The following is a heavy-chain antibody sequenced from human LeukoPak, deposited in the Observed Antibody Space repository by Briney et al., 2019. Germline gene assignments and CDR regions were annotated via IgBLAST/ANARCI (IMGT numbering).Heavy chain of an antibody. Sequence: SVKVSCKASGGTFSSYAISWVRQAPGQGLEWMGGIIPIFGTANYAQKFQGRVTITADESTSTAYMELSSLRSEDTAVYYCARIQYCSSTSCSEYYYYGMDVWGQGTTVTVSS. CDR2: IIPIFGTA. CDR1: GGTFSSYA. D-gene: IGHD2-2*01. CDR3: ARIQYCSSTSCSEYYYYGMDV. J-gene: IGHJ6*02. V-gene: IGHV1-69*13.